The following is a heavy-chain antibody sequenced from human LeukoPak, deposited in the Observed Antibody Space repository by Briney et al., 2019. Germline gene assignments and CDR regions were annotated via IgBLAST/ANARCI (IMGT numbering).Heavy chain of an antibody. V-gene: IGHV1-2*02. J-gene: IGHJ6*03. Sequence: ASVKVSCKASGYTFTGYHMQWVRQAPGQGLEWMGWINPNSGGTNYAQKFQGRVTMTRDTSISTAYMELSRLRSDDTAVYYYAREGSLGHYMDVWGKGTTVTVSS. CDR1: GYTFTGYH. CDR3: AREGSLGHYMDV. D-gene: IGHD2-15*01. CDR2: INPNSGGT.